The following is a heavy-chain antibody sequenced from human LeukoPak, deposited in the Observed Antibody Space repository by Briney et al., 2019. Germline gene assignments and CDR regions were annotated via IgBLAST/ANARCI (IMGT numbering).Heavy chain of an antibody. D-gene: IGHD5-18*01. Sequence: PSETLSLTCTVSGGSISSYYWSWIRQPPGKGLEWIGYIYYSGSTNYNPSLKSRVTISVDTSKNQFSLKLSSATAADTAVYYCATNLPGYSYGYWVAWGQGTLVTVSS. CDR1: GGSISSYY. V-gene: IGHV4-59*01. CDR3: ATNLPGYSYGYWVA. J-gene: IGHJ5*02. CDR2: IYYSGST.